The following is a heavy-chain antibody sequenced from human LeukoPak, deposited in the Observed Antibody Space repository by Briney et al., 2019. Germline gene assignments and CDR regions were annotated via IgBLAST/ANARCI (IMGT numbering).Heavy chain of an antibody. CDR1: GFTFSSYG. D-gene: IGHD6-13*01. J-gene: IGHJ4*02. CDR2: IWYDGGNK. Sequence: PGRSLRLSCAASGFTFSSYGMHWVRQAPGKGLEWVAVIWYDGGNKYYADSVKGRFTISRDNSKNTLYLQMNSLRAEDTAVYYCARGEGQQLVFLVDYWGQGTLVTVSS. V-gene: IGHV3-33*01. CDR3: ARGEGQQLVFLVDY.